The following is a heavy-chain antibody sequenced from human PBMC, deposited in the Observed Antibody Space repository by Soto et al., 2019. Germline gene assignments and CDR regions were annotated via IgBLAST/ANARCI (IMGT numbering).Heavy chain of an antibody. D-gene: IGHD1-26*01. CDR2: IIPVFATT. J-gene: IGHJ6*02. CDR1: GGTFSTYV. V-gene: IGHV1-69*12. CDR3: ARGRIAGAATDFYYYGMDV. Sequence: QVQLVQSGAEVKKPGSSVKVSCKASGGTFSTYVISWVRQAPGQGLEWMGGIIPVFATTNYAQKFQGRVTITADESTRTGYMELNSLRSEDTAAYYCARGRIAGAATDFYYYGMDVWGQGTSVTVSS.